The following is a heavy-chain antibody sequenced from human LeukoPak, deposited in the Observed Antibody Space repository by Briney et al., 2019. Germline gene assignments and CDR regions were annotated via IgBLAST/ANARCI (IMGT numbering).Heavy chain of an antibody. J-gene: IGHJ4*02. CDR2: IIPILGIA. D-gene: IGHD4-11*01. V-gene: IGHV1-69*04. CDR3: ASQSTVTESSFDY. Sequence: EASVKVSCKASGGTFSSYAISWVRQAPGQGLEWMGRIIPILGIANYAQKFQGRVTITADKSTSTAYMELSSLRSEDTAVYYCASQSTVTESSFDYWGQGTLVTVSS. CDR1: GGTFSSYA.